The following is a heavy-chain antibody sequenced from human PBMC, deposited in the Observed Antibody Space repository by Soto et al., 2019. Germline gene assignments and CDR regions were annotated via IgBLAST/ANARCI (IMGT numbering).Heavy chain of an antibody. CDR1: GFTVSSTY. CDR3: ARDRIEAAGTPRFNYSYGMDV. CDR2: IYGGLTT. V-gene: IGHV3-53*01. Sequence: EVQLVESGGGLIQPGGSLRLSCAASGFTVSSTYMTWVRQAPGKGLEWVSVIYGGLTTSYADSVKGRFTISRDNSKNTLFLQMNSLRAEDTAVYYCARDRIEAAGTPRFNYSYGMDVWGQGTTVTVSS. D-gene: IGHD6-13*01. J-gene: IGHJ6*02.